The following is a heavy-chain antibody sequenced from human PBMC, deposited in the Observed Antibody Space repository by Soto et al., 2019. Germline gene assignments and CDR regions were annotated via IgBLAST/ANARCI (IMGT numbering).Heavy chain of an antibody. CDR3: AHRLTLNTDWNYGRFDY. CDR2: IYWDDDK. CDR1: GFSLTTSGVG. Sequence: QITLKKSGPALVKPTQTLTLTCTFSGFSLTTSGVGVGWIRQPPGKALEWLALIYWDDDKRYCPSLRSRLTITKDTSRNQVVLTMTNMDPVDTATYFCAHRLTLNTDWNYGRFDYWGQGALVTVSS. J-gene: IGHJ4*02. D-gene: IGHD1-7*01. V-gene: IGHV2-5*02.